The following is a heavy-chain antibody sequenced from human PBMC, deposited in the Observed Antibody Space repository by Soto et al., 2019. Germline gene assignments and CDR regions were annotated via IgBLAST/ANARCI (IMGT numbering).Heavy chain of an antibody. CDR1: GFTFSNAW. CDR2: IKSKTDGGTT. V-gene: IGHV3-15*01. J-gene: IGHJ4*02. CDR3: TTDYPRSLPGY. Sequence: GYLRLSCAASGFTFSNAWMSWVRQAPGKGLEWVGRIKSKTDGGTTDYAAPVKGRFTISRDDSKNTLYLQMNSLKTEDTAVYYCTTDYPRSLPGYWGQGTLVTVSS.